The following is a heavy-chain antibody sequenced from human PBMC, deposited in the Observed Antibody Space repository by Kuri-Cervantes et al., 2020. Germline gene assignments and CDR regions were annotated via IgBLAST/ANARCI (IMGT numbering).Heavy chain of an antibody. V-gene: IGHV4-4*02. CDR1: GDSISSGNW. J-gene: IGHJ6*03. Sequence: SETLSLTCAVSGDSISSGNWWSWVRQAPGKGLEWIGEINHSGSTNYNPSLKSRVTMSVDTSKNQFSLKLSSVTAADTAVYYCARGTRLLRRGRYSYYMDVWGKGTTVTVSS. CDR2: INHSGST. D-gene: IGHD4/OR15-4a*01. CDR3: ARGTRLLRRGRYSYYMDV.